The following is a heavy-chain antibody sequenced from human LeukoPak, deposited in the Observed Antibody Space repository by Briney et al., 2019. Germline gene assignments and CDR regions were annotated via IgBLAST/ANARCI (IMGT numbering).Heavy chain of an antibody. Sequence: WASVKVSCKASGYTFTGYYMHWVRQAPGQGLEWMGWINPNSGGTNYAQKFQGRVTMTRETSISTAYMELSRLRSDDTAVYYCARVYSGYDFFGRPDYWGQGTLVTVSS. CDR3: ARVYSGYDFFGRPDY. CDR2: INPNSGGT. D-gene: IGHD5-12*01. V-gene: IGHV1-2*02. J-gene: IGHJ4*02. CDR1: GYTFTGYY.